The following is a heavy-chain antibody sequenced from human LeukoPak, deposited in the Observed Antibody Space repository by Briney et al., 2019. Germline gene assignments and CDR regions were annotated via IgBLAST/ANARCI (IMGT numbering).Heavy chain of an antibody. CDR1: GYSFTTYD. D-gene: IGHD1-26*01. CDR3: ARVAGSIDS. Sequence: ASVSVSRKASGYSFTTYDINWVRQATGQGLEWMGWMNLKSGYTGYAQKFQGRVTITRDTSTSTVYMELSSLRSEDTAVYYCARVAGSIDSWGQGTLVTVSS. CDR2: MNLKSGYT. V-gene: IGHV1-8*03. J-gene: IGHJ4*02.